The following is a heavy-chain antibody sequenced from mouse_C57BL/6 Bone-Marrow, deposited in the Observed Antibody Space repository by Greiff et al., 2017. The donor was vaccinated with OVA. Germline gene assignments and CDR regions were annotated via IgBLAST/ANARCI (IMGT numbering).Heavy chain of an antibody. CDR3: ARRGTIRIGYSFDY. V-gene: IGHV8-8*01. CDR2: IWWDDDK. Sequence: QVTLKVSGPGILQPSQTLSLTCSFSGFSLSTFGMGVGWIRQPSGKGLEWLAHIWWDDDKYYNPALKSRPTISKDTSKNQLFFRIANVHTADPSTYYCARRGTIRIGYSFDYWGQGTTLTVSS. D-gene: IGHD1-1*02. CDR1: GFSLSTFGMG. J-gene: IGHJ2*01.